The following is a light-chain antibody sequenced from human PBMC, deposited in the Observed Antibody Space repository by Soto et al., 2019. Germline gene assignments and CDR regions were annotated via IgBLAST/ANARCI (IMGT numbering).Light chain of an antibody. V-gene: IGLV2-8*01. J-gene: IGLJ3*02. CDR1: SNDVGGYYY. Sequence: QSALTQPPSASGSPGQSVTISCTGTSNDVGGYYYVSWYQQHPGKAPKLIISEVNKRPSGVPDRFSGSISGNTASLTVSGLQADDEADYYCSSYSASNNFGVFGGGTKLTVL. CDR3: SSYSASNNFGV. CDR2: EVN.